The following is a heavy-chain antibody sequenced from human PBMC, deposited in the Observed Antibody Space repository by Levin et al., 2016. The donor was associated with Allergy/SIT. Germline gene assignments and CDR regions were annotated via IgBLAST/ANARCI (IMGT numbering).Heavy chain of an antibody. Sequence: GESLKISCVGSGFMFHSFTMHWVRQAPGKGLEWVSSISRTSDYMYYSDSVGGRFTISRDNADNSVFLQMNKVKAEDTAVYYCTRDAGDGVTFSTAFDYWGPGTLVTASS. CDR3: TRDAGDGVTFSTAFDY. D-gene: IGHD3/OR15-3a*01. V-gene: IGHV3-21*01. J-gene: IGHJ4*02. CDR1: GFMFHSFT. CDR2: ISRTSDYM.